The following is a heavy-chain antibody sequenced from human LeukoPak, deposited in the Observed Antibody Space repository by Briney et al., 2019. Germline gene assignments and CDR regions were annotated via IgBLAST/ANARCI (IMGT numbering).Heavy chain of an antibody. J-gene: IGHJ5*02. CDR1: GGSISSHY. V-gene: IGHV4-59*08. D-gene: IGHD3-10*01. Sequence: SETLSLTCTVSGGSISSHYWSWIRQPPGKGPEWIGYISDSGSAIYNPSLKSRVTILGDTSKNQFSLKLSSVTAADTAVYYCARHATGSYSVPWLDPWGQGTLVTVSS. CDR2: ISDSGSA. CDR3: ARHATGSYSVPWLDP.